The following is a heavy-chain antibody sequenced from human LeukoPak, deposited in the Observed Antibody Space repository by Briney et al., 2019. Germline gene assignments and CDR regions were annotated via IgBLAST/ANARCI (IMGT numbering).Heavy chain of an antibody. V-gene: IGHV1-3*04. J-gene: IGHJ4*02. D-gene: IGHD1-26*01. CDR2: INTGNGDT. CDR3: ARDLGSGSLHY. Sequence: ASVKVSCKASGYTFPSYAIHWVRQAPGQRLEWLGWINTGNGDTRYLQTFQGRVTITSDTSASTAYMELNSLRSEDTAVYYCARDLGSGSLHYWGQGTLVTVSS. CDR1: GYTFPSYA.